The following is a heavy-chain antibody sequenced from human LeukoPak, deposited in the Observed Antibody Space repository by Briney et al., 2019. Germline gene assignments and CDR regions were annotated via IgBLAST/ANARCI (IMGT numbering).Heavy chain of an antibody. CDR2: IIPIFGTA. V-gene: IGHV1-69*05. CDR3: ARAYRGYSGYENFDY. D-gene: IGHD5-12*01. Sequence: ASVKVSCKASGGTFSSYAISWVRQAPGQGLEWMGGIIPIFGTANYAQKFQGRVTITTDESTSTAYMELSSLRSEDTAVYYCARAYRGYSGYENFDYWGQGTLVTVSS. J-gene: IGHJ4*02. CDR1: GGTFSSYA.